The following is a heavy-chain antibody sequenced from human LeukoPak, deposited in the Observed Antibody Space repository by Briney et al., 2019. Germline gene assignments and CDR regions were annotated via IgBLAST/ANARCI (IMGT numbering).Heavy chain of an antibody. D-gene: IGHD3-22*01. CDR1: GDSVSSNSAA. J-gene: IGHJ4*02. CDR2: TYYRSKWYN. Sequence: SQTLSLTCAISGDSVSSNSAAWNWIRQSPSRGLEWLVRTYYRSKWYNDYAVSVKSRITINPDTSKNQFSLQLNSVTPEDTAVYYCARDRGGDYYDSSGYSNYFDYWGQGTLVTVSS. CDR3: ARDRGGDYYDSSGYSNYFDY. V-gene: IGHV6-1*01.